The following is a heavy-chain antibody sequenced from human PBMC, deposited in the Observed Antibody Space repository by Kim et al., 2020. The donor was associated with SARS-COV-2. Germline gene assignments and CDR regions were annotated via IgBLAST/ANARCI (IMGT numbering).Heavy chain of an antibody. CDR2: IYYSGST. J-gene: IGHJ4*02. V-gene: IGHV4-39*07. Sequence: SETLSLTCTVSGGSISSSSYYWGWIRQPPGKGLEWIGSIYYSGSTYYNPSLKSRVTISVDTSKNQFSLKLSSVTAADTAVYYCARDDLVAVAGAYYFDYWGQGTLVTVSS. CDR3: ARDDLVAVAGAYYFDY. D-gene: IGHD6-19*01. CDR1: GGSISSSSYY.